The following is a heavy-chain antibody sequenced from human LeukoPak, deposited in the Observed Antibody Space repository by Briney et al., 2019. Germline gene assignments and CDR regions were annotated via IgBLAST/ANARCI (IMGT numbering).Heavy chain of an antibody. V-gene: IGHV3-23*01. CDR3: AKERREQSRDNYFDY. J-gene: IGHJ4*02. D-gene: IGHD1-26*01. CDR1: GFTFSNYA. CDR2: ISGSGITT. Sequence: PGGSLRLSCAASGFTFSNYAMNWVRLAPGRGLEWVSVISGSGITTFYADSVKGRFTISRDNSKNTLYLQMNSLRAEDTAVYYCAKERREQSRDNYFDYWGQGTLVTVSS.